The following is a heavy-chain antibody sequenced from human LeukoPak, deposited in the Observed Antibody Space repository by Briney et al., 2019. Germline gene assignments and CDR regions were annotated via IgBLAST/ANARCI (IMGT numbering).Heavy chain of an antibody. Sequence: SETLSLTCTVSSESFSSYFWGWVRQPPGKGLEWIGRIYSIGTTHYNPSLKSRVTMSMDTSTNQFSLNLKSMTAADTAVYYCGRQGYTASYYFLDYWSQGTLVAVS. V-gene: IGHV4-4*07. J-gene: IGHJ4*02. D-gene: IGHD1-26*01. CDR3: GRQGYTASYYFLDY. CDR1: SESFSSYF. CDR2: IYSIGTT.